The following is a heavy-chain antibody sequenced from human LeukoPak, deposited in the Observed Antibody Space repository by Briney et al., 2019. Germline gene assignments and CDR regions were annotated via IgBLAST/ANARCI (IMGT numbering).Heavy chain of an antibody. CDR3: ARSPRGSSGYFRPFDY. D-gene: IGHD3-22*01. J-gene: IGHJ4*02. CDR2: ISAYNGNT. Sequence: GASVKVSCKASGYTFTSYGISWVRQAPGQGLEWMGWISAYNGNTNYAQKLQGRVIMTTDTSTSTAYMELRSLRSDDTAVYYCARSPRGSSGYFRPFDYWGQGTLVTVSS. CDR1: GYTFTSYG. V-gene: IGHV1-18*01.